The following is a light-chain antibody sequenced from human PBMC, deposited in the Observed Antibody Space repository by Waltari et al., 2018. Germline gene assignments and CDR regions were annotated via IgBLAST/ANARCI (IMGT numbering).Light chain of an antibody. Sequence: DIQMTQSPSSLSASVGDTVTITCRASQGISSYLAWYLQKPGKAPKTLIYYESSLESGVPLRFSGTRSETDFTLAISSLQPEYFATYYCQQYNSDPLTFGGGTKVEIK. CDR1: QGISSY. CDR2: YES. J-gene: IGKJ4*01. CDR3: QQYNSDPLT. V-gene: IGKV1-16*01.